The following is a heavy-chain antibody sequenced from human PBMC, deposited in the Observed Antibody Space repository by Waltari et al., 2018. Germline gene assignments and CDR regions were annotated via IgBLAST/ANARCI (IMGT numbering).Heavy chain of an antibody. Sequence: QVQLQESGPGLVKPSQTLSLTCTVPGGSISSDDYCWNWIRQPPGKGLEWIGYIFYSGNTYYNPSLKSRVTISVDTSKTQFSLKRSSVTAADTSVYYCARDSVVAGGGFDYWGQGTLVTVSS. CDR2: IFYSGNT. D-gene: IGHD2-15*01. CDR1: GGSISSDDYC. J-gene: IGHJ4*02. CDR3: ARDSVVAGGGFDY. V-gene: IGHV4-30-4*08.